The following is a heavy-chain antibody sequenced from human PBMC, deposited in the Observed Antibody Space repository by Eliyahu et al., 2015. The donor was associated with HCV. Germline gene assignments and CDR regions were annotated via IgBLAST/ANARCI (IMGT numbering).Heavy chain of an antibody. CDR2: IESKADGGAT. V-gene: IGHV3-15*07. D-gene: IGHD1-26*01. J-gene: IGHJ4*02. CDR3: TTAAAAGGGADY. CDR1: GFIFSNAW. Sequence: EVQLVESGGGLLKPGGSLRLSCXASGFIFSNAWLTWIRQTPGKGLEWVGHIESKADGGATDYAAPVKGRFTISRDDSTNTLYLQMNSLKTEDTAVYYCTTAAAAGGGADYWGQGTLVTVSS.